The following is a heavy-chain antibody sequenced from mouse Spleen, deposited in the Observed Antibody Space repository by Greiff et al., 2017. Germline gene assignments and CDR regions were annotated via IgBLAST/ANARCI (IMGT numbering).Heavy chain of an antibody. V-gene: IGHV5-9-3*01. Sequence: EVQGVESGGGLVKLGGSLKLSCAASGFTFSSYAMSWVRQTPEKRLEWVATISSGGGNTYYPDSVKGRFTISRDNAKNTLYLQMSSLKSEDTAMYYCARQGEAWFAYWGQGTLVTVSA. CDR1: GFTFSSYA. CDR2: ISSGGGNT. J-gene: IGHJ3*01. CDR3: ARQGEAWFAY.